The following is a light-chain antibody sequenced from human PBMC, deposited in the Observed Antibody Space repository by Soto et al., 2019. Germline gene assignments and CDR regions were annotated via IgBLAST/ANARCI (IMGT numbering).Light chain of an antibody. V-gene: IGKV3-11*01. Sequence: IVLTQSPATLSLSPGERATLSCRASQSISSYLAWYQQKPGQAPRLLIYDASNRATGIPARFSGSGSGTDFTLTISSLEPEDFAVYYCQQGTNWPPLTCGGGTKVEIK. CDR3: QQGTNWPPLT. CDR1: QSISSY. J-gene: IGKJ4*01. CDR2: DAS.